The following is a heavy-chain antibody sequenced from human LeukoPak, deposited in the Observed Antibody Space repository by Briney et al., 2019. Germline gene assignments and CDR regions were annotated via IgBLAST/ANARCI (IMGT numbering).Heavy chain of an antibody. D-gene: IGHD3-10*01. CDR3: ARVRPDSSYYYGSGSYYNSESLDY. J-gene: IGHJ4*02. CDR1: GGSISSGDYY. Sequence: PSQTLSLTCTVSGGSISSGDYYWSWIRQPPGKGLEWIGSIYYSGSTYYNPSLKSRVTISVDTSKNQFSLKLSSVTAADTAVYYCARVRPDSSYYYGSGSYYNSESLDYWGRGTLVTVSS. V-gene: IGHV4-30-4*01. CDR2: IYYSGST.